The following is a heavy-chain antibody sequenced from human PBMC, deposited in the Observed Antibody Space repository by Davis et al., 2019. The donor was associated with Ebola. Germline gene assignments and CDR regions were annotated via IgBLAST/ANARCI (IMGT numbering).Heavy chain of an antibody. J-gene: IGHJ4*02. D-gene: IGHD2-2*01. CDR3: AKGDCDSTSCLGAIDY. V-gene: IGHV3-30*02. Sequence: PGGSLRLSCAASGSTFSSYGMHWVRQAPGKGLEWLAFIRYDGNNKYYGDSVKGRFTISRDNSRNTLYVQMNSLRAEDTAVYYCAKGDCDSTSCLGAIDYWGQGTLVSVSS. CDR2: IRYDGNNK. CDR1: GSTFSSYG.